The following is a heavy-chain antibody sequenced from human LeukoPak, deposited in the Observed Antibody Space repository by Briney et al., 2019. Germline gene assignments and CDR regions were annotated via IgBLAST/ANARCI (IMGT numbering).Heavy chain of an antibody. V-gene: IGHV3-23*01. Sequence: GGSLRLSCAASGFTFSSYAMSWVRQAPGKGLEWVSAISGSGGSTYYADSVKGRFTISRDNSKNTLYLQMSSLRAEDTAVYYCAKDHSSSWQRNNWFDPWGQGTLVTVSS. CDR2: ISGSGGST. D-gene: IGHD6-13*01. CDR3: AKDHSSSWQRNNWFDP. CDR1: GFTFSSYA. J-gene: IGHJ5*02.